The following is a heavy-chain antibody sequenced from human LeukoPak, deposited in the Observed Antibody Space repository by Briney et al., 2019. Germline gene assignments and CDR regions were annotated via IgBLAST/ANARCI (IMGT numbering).Heavy chain of an antibody. D-gene: IGHD3-22*01. V-gene: IGHV3-73*01. J-gene: IGHJ4*02. CDR3: AKTYYDSSGYYYDDPLDY. CDR1: GFTFSGSA. Sequence: GGSLKLSCAASGFTFSGSAMHWVRQASGKGLEWVGRIRSKANSYATAYAASVKGRFTISRDDSKNTLYLQMNSLRAEDTAVYYCAKTYYDSSGYYYDDPLDYWGQGTLVTVSS. CDR2: IRSKANSYAT.